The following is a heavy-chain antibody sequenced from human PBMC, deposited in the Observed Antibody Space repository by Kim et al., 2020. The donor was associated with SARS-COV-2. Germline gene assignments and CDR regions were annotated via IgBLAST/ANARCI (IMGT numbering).Heavy chain of an antibody. CDR1: GFTFSSYA. V-gene: IGHV3-23*01. J-gene: IGHJ4*01. CDR2: ISGSGGST. CDR3: TKDGGASWSGYYLDY. Sequence: GGSLRLSCAASGFTFSSYAMSWVRQAPGKGLEWVSAISGSGGSTYYADSVKGRFTISRDNSKNTLYLQMNSLRAEDTAVYYCTKDGGASWSGYYLDYWGQRTLVSVSS. D-gene: IGHD3-3*01.